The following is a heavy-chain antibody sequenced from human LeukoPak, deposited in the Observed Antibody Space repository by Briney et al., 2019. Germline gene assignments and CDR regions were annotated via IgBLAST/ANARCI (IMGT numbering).Heavy chain of an antibody. V-gene: IGHV1-2*02. CDR1: GYTFTGYY. D-gene: IGHD3-10*01. CDR2: INPNSGGT. Sequence: ASVKVSCKASGYTFTGYYMHWVRQAPGQGLEWMGWINPNSGGTNYAQKFQGRVTMTRDTSISTAYMELSRLRSDDTAVYYCARDQWFGELLSLFDYWGQGTLVTVSS. J-gene: IGHJ4*02. CDR3: ARDQWFGELLSLFDY.